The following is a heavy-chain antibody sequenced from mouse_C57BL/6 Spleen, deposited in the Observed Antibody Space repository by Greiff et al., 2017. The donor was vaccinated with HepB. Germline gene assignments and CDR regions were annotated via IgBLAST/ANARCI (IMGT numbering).Heavy chain of an antibody. V-gene: IGHV3-6*01. CDR3: ARKLAYYFDY. CDR1: GYSITSGYY. D-gene: IGHD3-1*01. Sequence: VQLKESGPGLVKPSQSLSLTCSVTGYSITSGYYWNWIRQFPGNKLEWMGYISYDGSNNYNPSLKNRISITRDTSKNQFFLKLNSVTTEDTATYYCARKLAYYFDYWGQGTTLTVSS. CDR2: ISYDGSN. J-gene: IGHJ2*01.